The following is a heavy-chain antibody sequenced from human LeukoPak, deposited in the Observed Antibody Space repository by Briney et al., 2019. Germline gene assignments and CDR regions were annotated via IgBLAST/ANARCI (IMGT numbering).Heavy chain of an antibody. J-gene: IGHJ4*02. D-gene: IGHD3-10*01. Sequence: GGFLRLSCAASGFTLSSYGMHWVRQAPGKGLEWVAVISYDGSNKYYADSVKGRFTISRDISKNTLYLQMNSLRAEDTAVYYCAKFSGTMVRGVIPPIDYWGQGTLVTVSS. CDR3: AKFSGTMVRGVIPPIDY. V-gene: IGHV3-30*18. CDR1: GFTLSSYG. CDR2: ISYDGSNK.